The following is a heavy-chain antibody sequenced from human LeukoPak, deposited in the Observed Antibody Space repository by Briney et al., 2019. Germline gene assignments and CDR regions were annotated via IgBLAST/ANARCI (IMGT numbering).Heavy chain of an antibody. Sequence: GGSLRLSCAASGFTFSSYGMHWVRQAPGKGLEWVAFIRYDGSNKYYADSVKGRFTISRDNSKNTLYLQMNSLRAEDTAVYYCARGKDITGRFDPWGQGTLVTVSS. CDR1: GFTFSSYG. V-gene: IGHV3-30*02. CDR3: ARGKDITGRFDP. D-gene: IGHD1-20*01. CDR2: IRYDGSNK. J-gene: IGHJ5*02.